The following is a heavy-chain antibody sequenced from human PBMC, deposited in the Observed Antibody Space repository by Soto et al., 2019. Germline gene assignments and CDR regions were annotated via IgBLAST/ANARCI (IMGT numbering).Heavy chain of an antibody. CDR1: GFSFSTYV. CDR2: TSHDGSNK. V-gene: IGHV3-30*18. D-gene: IGHD3-10*01. Sequence: GGSLRLSCAASGFSFSTYVMHWVRQSPGKGLEWVAATSHDGSNKYYAESVKGRFTISRDNSKNTLYLQMNSLRAEDTAVYNCAKGLSYGFDYYYYGMDVWGQGTPVTVSS. CDR3: AKGLSYGFDYYYYGMDV. J-gene: IGHJ6*02.